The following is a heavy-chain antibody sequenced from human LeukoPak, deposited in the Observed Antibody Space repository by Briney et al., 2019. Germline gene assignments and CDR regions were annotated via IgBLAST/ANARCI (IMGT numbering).Heavy chain of an antibody. D-gene: IGHD4-17*01. CDR2: ISGSGGST. V-gene: IGHV3-23*01. CDR3: AKVLSTTVTTGYGMDV. CDR1: GFTFSSYA. Sequence: GGSLRLSCAASGFTFSSYAMSWVRQAPGKGLEWVSAISGSGGSTYYADSVKGRFTISRDNSKNTLYLQMNSLRAEDTALYYCAKVLSTTVTTGYGMDVWGQGTTATVSS. J-gene: IGHJ6*02.